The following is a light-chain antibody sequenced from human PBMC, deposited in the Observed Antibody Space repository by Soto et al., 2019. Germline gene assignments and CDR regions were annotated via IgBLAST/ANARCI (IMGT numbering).Light chain of an antibody. J-gene: IGKJ2*01. CDR1: QSVASN. V-gene: IGKV3-15*01. CDR2: GAS. Sequence: EIVMTQSPASLSVSPGDGATLSCRASQSVASNVAWYQQKPGQGPRLLIHGASTRAVGVPARFSGSGSGTDFNLTISSLQPEDFAVYYCQQYHNWPPQYTFGQGTKLQIK. CDR3: QQYHNWPPQYT.